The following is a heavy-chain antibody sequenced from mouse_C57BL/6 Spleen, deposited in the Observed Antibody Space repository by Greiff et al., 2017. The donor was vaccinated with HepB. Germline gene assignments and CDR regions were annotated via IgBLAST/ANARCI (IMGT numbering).Heavy chain of an antibody. Sequence: VKLMESGPGLVQPSQSLSITCTVSGFSLTSYGVHWVRQSPGKGLEWLGVIWSGGSTNYNAAFISRLSISKDNSKSQVFFKMNSLQADDTAIYYCARLFITAVVGRDYYAMDYWGQGTSVTVAS. CDR2: IWSGGST. CDR1: GFSLTSYG. CDR3: ARLFITAVVGRDYYAMDY. D-gene: IGHD1-1*01. J-gene: IGHJ4*01. V-gene: IGHV2-2*01.